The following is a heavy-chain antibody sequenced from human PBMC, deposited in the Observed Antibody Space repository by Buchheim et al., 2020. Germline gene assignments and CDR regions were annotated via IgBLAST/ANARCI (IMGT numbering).Heavy chain of an antibody. J-gene: IGHJ4*02. CDR1: GGSISRGGYY. Sequence: QVQLQELGPGLVKPSQTLSLSCVVSGGSISRGGYYWSWIRQHPGKGLEWIGYTFYSGSTSYNPSLKSRVSISEDPSKNQFSLKLNSVTAADTDVYYCARTVSTWDYGVDYWGQG. D-gene: IGHD4-17*01. V-gene: IGHV4-31*11. CDR2: TFYSGST. CDR3: ARTVSTWDYGVDY.